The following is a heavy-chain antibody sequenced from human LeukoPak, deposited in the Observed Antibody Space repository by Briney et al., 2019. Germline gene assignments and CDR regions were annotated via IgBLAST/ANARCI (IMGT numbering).Heavy chain of an antibody. J-gene: IGHJ6*04. V-gene: IGHV3-48*03. CDR3: AELGITMIGGV. CDR2: ISGRGASK. CDR1: GFTFSSYE. D-gene: IGHD3-10*02. Sequence: GGSLRLSCAASGFTFSSYELSWVRQAPGKGLEWVSGISGRGASKYYADSVKGRFTISRDNAKNSLYLQMSSLRAEDTAVYYCAELGITMIGGVWGKGTTVTISS.